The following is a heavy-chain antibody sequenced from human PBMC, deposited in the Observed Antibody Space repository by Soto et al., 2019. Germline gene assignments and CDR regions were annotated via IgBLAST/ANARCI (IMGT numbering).Heavy chain of an antibody. CDR1: GGSISSYY. CDR3: ASNYYDSSGYYPPPGYFQH. Sequence: SLTCTVSGGSISSYYWSWIRQPPGKGLEWIGYIYYSGSTNYNPSLKSRVTISVDTSKNQFSLKLSSVTAADTAVYYCASNYYDSSGYYPPPGYFQHWGQGTLVTVSS. V-gene: IGHV4-59*01. J-gene: IGHJ1*01. CDR2: IYYSGST. D-gene: IGHD3-22*01.